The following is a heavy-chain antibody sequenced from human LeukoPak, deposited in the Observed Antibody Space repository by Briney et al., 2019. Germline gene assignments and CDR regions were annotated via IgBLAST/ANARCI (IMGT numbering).Heavy chain of an antibody. Sequence: GESLKISRKGSGYNFDTYWIAWMRQMPGKGLEWMGIIYPADSDTRYRPSFQGQVTISADKSITTAYLQWSSLKASDTAIYYCARGYGAYLGYWGQGTLVTVSS. V-gene: IGHV5-51*01. D-gene: IGHD4-17*01. CDR3: ARGYGAYLGY. CDR2: IYPADSDT. CDR1: GYNFDTYW. J-gene: IGHJ4*02.